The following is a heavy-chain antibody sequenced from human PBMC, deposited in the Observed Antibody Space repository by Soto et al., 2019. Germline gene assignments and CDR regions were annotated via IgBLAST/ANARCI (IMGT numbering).Heavy chain of an antibody. D-gene: IGHD6-19*01. CDR3: ARDLSTLHSSGWPLYY. Sequence: GGSLRLSCAASGFTFSFYAMHWVRQAPGKGLEWVAVISYDGSNKYYADSVKGRFTISRDNSKNTLYLQMNSLRAEDTAVYYCARDLSTLHSSGWPLYYWGQGTLVTVSS. V-gene: IGHV3-30-3*01. CDR1: GFTFSFYA. CDR2: ISYDGSNK. J-gene: IGHJ4*02.